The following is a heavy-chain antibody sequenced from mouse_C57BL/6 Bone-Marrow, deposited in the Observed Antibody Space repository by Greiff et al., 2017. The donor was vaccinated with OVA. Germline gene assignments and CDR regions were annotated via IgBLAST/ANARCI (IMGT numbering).Heavy chain of an antibody. D-gene: IGHD1-1*02. V-gene: IGHV1-69*01. CDR2: IDPSDSYT. CDR1: GYTFTSYW. CDR3: ARSVVY. Sequence: QVQLQQPGAELVMPGASVKLSCKASGYTFTSYWMHWVKQRPGQGLEWIGEIDPSDSYTNYNQKFKGKSTLTVDKSSSTAYMQISSLTSEDSAVYYCARSVVYWGQGTTLTVSS. J-gene: IGHJ2*01.